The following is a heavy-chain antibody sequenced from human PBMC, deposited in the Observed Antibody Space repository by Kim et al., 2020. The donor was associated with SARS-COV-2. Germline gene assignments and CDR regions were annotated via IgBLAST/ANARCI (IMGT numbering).Heavy chain of an antibody. CDR2: ISSSSSYT. J-gene: IGHJ4*02. V-gene: IGHV3-11*05. Sequence: GGSLRLSCAASGFTFSDYYMSWIRQAPGKGLEWVSYISSSSSYTNYADSVKGRFTISRDNAKNSLYLQMNSLRAEDTAVYYCARGADCSSTSCSFSYWGQGTLVTVSS. CDR1: GFTFSDYY. D-gene: IGHD2-2*01. CDR3: ARGADCSSTSCSFSY.